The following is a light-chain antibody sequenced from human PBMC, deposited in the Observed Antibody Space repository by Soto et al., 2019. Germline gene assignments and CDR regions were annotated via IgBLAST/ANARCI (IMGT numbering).Light chain of an antibody. J-gene: IGKJ1*01. CDR2: ATS. V-gene: IGKV3-20*01. Sequence: EVLLTQSPGTLSLSPGETATLSCRARQTVNSDYLAWFQQRPGQAPRLLIFATSRRATDIPDRFSGSGSGTDFTLAIRRLEPEDFAVYYCHQFGYSPRTFGQGTKVDIK. CDR3: HQFGYSPRT. CDR1: QTVNSDY.